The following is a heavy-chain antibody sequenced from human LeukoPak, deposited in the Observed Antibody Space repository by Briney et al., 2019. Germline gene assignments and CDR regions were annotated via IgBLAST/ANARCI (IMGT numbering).Heavy chain of an antibody. J-gene: IGHJ5*02. D-gene: IGHD2-2*01. CDR2: INHRGST. V-gene: IGHV4-34*01. CDR3: ARGAGISIVVVPAAISIPNWFDP. Sequence: RSETLSLTCAVYGGSFSGYYWSSIRQPPGKGLEWIGEINHRGSTNYNPSLKSRVTISVDTSKNQFSLKLSSVTAADTAVYYCARGAGISIVVVPAAISIPNWFDPWGQGTLVTVSS. CDR1: GGSFSGYY.